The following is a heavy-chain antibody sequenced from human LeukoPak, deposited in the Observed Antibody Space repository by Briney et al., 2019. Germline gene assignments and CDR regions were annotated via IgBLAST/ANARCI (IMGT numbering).Heavy chain of an antibody. V-gene: IGHV1-18*01. CDR1: GYTFTSYG. J-gene: IGHJ6*02. CDR3: AKQWRIVVVIEGLYGMDV. CDR2: ISAYNGNT. D-gene: IGHD3-22*01. Sequence: GASVKVSCKASGYTFTSYGISWVRQAPGQGLEWMGWISAYNGNTNYAQKLQGRVTMTTDTSTSTAYMELRSLRSGDTAVYYCAKQWRIVVVIEGLYGMDVWGQGTTVTVSS.